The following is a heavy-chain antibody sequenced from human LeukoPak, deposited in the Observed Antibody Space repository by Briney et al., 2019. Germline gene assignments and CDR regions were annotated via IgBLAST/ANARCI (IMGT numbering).Heavy chain of an antibody. CDR1: GFTFSSYA. D-gene: IGHD3-22*01. J-gene: IGHJ4*02. CDR2: INGSGGST. CDR3: AKDYYYYDSSGLDDY. Sequence: GGSLRLSCAASGFTFSSYAMSWVRQAPGKGLEWVSAINGSGGSTYYADSVKGRFTISRDNSKNTLYLQMNSLRAEDTAVYYCAKDYYYYDSSGLDDYWGQGTLVTVSS. V-gene: IGHV3-23*01.